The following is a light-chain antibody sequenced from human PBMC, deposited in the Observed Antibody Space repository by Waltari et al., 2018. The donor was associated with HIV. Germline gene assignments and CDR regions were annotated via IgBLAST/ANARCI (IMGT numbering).Light chain of an antibody. CDR2: EVS. Sequence: QSALTQPASVSGSPGQAITISCTGPSSDVGSDNFVSWYQQHPGKAPKLMIYEVSKRPSGVSNRFSGSKSGNTASLTISGLQAEDEADYYCCSYAGSRVFGGGTKLTVL. J-gene: IGLJ3*02. CDR3: CSYAGSRV. V-gene: IGLV2-23*02. CDR1: SSDVGSDNF.